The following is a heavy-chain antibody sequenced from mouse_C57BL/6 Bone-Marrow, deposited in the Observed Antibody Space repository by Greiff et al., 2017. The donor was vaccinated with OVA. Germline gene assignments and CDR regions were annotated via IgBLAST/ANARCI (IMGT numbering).Heavy chain of an antibody. V-gene: IGHV1-78*01. CDR2: IYPRDGST. D-gene: IGHD2-4*01. CDR3: AKSYDYDQSWFAD. CDR1: GYTFTNHS. J-gene: IGHJ3*01. Sequence: QVQLKQSGAELARPGASVKLSCKASGYTFTNHSIHWMKQRPEQGLEWIGYIYPRDGSTKYNEKFKGKATLTADKSSSTAYMQLNSLTSEDSAVYFCAKSYDYDQSWFADWGQGTLVTVSA.